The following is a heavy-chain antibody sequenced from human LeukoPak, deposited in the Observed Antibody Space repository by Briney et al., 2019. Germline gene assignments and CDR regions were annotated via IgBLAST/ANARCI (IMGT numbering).Heavy chain of an antibody. CDR3: ARARWGYSYGYGTYDFDY. CDR2: IYTSGST. V-gene: IGHV4-4*07. Sequence: SETLSLTCTVSGGSISSYYWSWIRQPAGKGLEWIGRIYTSGSTNYNPSLKSRVTMSVDTSKNQFSLKLSSVTAAGTAVYYCARARWGYSYGYGTYDFDYWGQGSLVTVSS. D-gene: IGHD5-18*01. CDR1: GGSISSYY. J-gene: IGHJ4*02.